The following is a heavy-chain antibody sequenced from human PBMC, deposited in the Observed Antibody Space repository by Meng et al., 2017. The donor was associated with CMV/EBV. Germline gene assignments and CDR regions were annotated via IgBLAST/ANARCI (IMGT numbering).Heavy chain of an antibody. CDR1: SFSGYY. J-gene: IGHJ4*02. D-gene: IGHD2-2*01. Sequence: SFSGYYWSWIRQPPGKGLEWIGEINHSGSTNYHPSLKSRVTISVDTSKNQFSLKLSSVTAADTAVYYCARGGHYCSSTSCSPLYHFDYWGQGTLVTVSS. CDR3: ARGGHYCSSTSCSPLYHFDY. V-gene: IGHV4-34*01. CDR2: INHSGST.